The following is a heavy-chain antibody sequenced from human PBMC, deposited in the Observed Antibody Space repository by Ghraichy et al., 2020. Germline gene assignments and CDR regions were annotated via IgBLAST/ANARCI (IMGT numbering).Heavy chain of an antibody. V-gene: IGHV4-34*01. Sequence: SQTLSLTCAVYGGSFSGYYWSWIRQPPGKGLEWIGEINHSGSTNYNPSLKSRVTISVDTSKTQFSLNLSSVTAADTAVYYCARDQTIFGVRRERQGPYYYGMDVWGQGTTVTVSS. D-gene: IGHD3-3*01. CDR1: GGSFSGYY. CDR2: INHSGST. J-gene: IGHJ6*02. CDR3: ARDQTIFGVRRERQGPYYYGMDV.